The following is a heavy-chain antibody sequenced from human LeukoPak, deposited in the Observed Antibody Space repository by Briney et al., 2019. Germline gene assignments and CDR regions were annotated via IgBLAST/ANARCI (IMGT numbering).Heavy chain of an antibody. Sequence: SETLSLTCAVYGGSFSGYYWSWIRQPPGKGLEWIGEINHSGSTNYNPSLKSRVTISVDKSKNQFSLKLSSVTAADTAVYYCARANGSGSRIAYWGQGTLVTVSS. V-gene: IGHV4-34*01. CDR3: ARANGSGSRIAY. D-gene: IGHD3-10*01. CDR1: GGSFSGYY. CDR2: INHSGST. J-gene: IGHJ4*02.